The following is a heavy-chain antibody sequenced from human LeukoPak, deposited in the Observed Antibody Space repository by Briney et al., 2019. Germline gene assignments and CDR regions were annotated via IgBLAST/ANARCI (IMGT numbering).Heavy chain of an antibody. V-gene: IGHV4-59*01. D-gene: IGHD6-13*01. Sequence: SETLSLTCTVSGGSISSYYWSWIRQPPGKGLEWIGYIYYSGSTNYNPSLKSRVTISVDTSKNQFSLKLSSVTAADTAVYYCARDRGESGYSSSWLTHYYYYYGMDVWGQGTTVTVSS. CDR1: GGSISSYY. J-gene: IGHJ6*02. CDR3: ARDRGESGYSSSWLTHYYYYYGMDV. CDR2: IYYSGST.